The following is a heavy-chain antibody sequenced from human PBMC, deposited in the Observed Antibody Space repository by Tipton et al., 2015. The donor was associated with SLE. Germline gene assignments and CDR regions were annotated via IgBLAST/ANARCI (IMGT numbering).Heavy chain of an antibody. CDR1: GGSISSYY. Sequence: TPSLTCTVSGGSISSYYWSWIRQPPGKGLEWIGYIYYSGSTNYNPSLKSRVTISVDTSKNQFSLKLSSVTAADTAVYYCRLITITSLFDYWGQGTLVTVSS. CDR3: RLITITSLFDY. V-gene: IGHV4-59*01. CDR2: IYYSGST. J-gene: IGHJ4*02. D-gene: IGHD3-16*01.